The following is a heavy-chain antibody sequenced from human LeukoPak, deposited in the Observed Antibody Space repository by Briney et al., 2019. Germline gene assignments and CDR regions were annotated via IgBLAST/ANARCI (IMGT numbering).Heavy chain of an antibody. CDR3: TREGISAVGEH. V-gene: IGHV3-21*01. CDR2: ISSSSSYI. CDR1: GFTFSSYS. J-gene: IGHJ1*01. D-gene: IGHD6-13*01. Sequence: GGSLRLSCAASGFTFSSYSMNWVRQAPGKGLEWVSSISSSSSYIYYADSVKGRFTISRDNAKNSLCLQMNSLRAEDTAVYYCTREGISAVGEHWGQGTLVTVSS.